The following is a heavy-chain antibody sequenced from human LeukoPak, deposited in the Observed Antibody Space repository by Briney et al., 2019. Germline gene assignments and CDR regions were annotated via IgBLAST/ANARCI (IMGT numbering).Heavy chain of an antibody. J-gene: IGHJ3*02. CDR3: ARDEYYYGSGSYYRLPDAFDI. CDR2: ISSSGSTI. D-gene: IGHD3-10*01. CDR1: GFTFSTYE. V-gene: IGHV3-48*03. Sequence: SGGSLRLSCAASGFTFSTYEMNWVRQAPGKGLEWVSYISSSGSTISYADSVKGRFTISRDNAKNSLYLQMNSLRAEDTAVYYCARDEYYYGSGSYYRLPDAFDIWGQGTMVTVSS.